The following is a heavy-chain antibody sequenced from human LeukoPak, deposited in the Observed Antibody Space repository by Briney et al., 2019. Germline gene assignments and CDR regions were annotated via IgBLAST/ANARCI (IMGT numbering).Heavy chain of an antibody. Sequence: PGGSLRLSCAASGFTFSNAWMSWVRQAPGKGLEWVSAISGSGGSTYYADSVKGRFTISRDNSKNTLYLQMNSLKTEDTAVYYCTRHGEGTTGPRYYYYYMDVWGKGTTVTVSS. V-gene: IGHV3-23*01. CDR1: GFTFSNAW. D-gene: IGHD1-1*01. CDR2: ISGSGGST. J-gene: IGHJ6*03. CDR3: TRHGEGTTGPRYYYYYMDV.